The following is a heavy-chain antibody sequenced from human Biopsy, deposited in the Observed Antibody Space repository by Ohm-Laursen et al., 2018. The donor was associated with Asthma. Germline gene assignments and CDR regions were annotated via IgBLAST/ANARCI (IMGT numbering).Heavy chain of an antibody. CDR1: GGTFNTYA. D-gene: IGHD2-2*01. CDR3: ARKAGSCISRTCYSLDF. CDR2: INSVFGTT. V-gene: IGHV1-69*01. J-gene: IGHJ4*02. Sequence: KVSCKSLGGTFNTYAIGWVRQAPGQGLEWMGGINSVFGTTTYPQKFQDRVTITVDDSTSTVYMELSSLRSEDTAVYYCARKAGSCISRTCYSLDFWGQGTLVTVSS.